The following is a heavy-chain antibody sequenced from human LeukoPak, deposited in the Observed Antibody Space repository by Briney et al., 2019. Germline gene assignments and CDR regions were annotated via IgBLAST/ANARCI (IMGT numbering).Heavy chain of an antibody. J-gene: IGHJ5*02. Sequence: ASVKVSCKTSGYTFPDYYIHWVRQAPGQGLEWMGWIKPNNGGTNYAQKFQGRVTMTRDTSISTAYMELSRLRSDDTAVYYCARARGDIVVVPAAIWFDPWGQGTLVTVSS. CDR3: ARARGDIVVVPAAIWFDP. D-gene: IGHD2-2*01. CDR1: GYTFPDYY. CDR2: IKPNNGGT. V-gene: IGHV1-2*02.